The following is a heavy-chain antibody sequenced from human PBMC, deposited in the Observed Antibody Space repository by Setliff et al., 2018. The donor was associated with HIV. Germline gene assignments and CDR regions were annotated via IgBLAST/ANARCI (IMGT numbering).Heavy chain of an antibody. CDR1: GYSFVDFW. J-gene: IGHJ3*02. D-gene: IGHD6-19*01. Sequence: GESLKISCHLSGYSFVDFWIGWVRQMPGKGLEWMGIIYPGDSDTRYSPSFQGQVTISADKSISTAYLQWSSLKASDSAMYYCSRGIAVAGHDFANTPGDIWGQGTMVTVSS. CDR2: IYPGDSDT. V-gene: IGHV5-51*01. CDR3: SRGIAVAGHDFANTPGDI.